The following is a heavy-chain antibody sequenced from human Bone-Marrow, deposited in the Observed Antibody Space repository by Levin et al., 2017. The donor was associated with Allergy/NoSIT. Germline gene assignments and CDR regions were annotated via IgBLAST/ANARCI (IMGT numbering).Heavy chain of an antibody. CDR3: ARGIVVVPAAMMGPYYYYGMDV. CDR1: GGTFSSYA. V-gene: IGHV1-69*13. Sequence: SVKVSCKASGGTFSSYAISWVRQAPGQGLEWMGGIIPIFGTANYAQKFQGRVTITADESTSTAYMELSSLRSEDTAVYYCARGIVVVPAAMMGPYYYYGMDVWGQGTTVTVSS. CDR2: IIPIFGTA. J-gene: IGHJ6*02. D-gene: IGHD2-2*01.